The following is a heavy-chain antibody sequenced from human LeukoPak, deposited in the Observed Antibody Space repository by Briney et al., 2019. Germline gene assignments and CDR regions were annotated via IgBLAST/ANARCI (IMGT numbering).Heavy chain of an antibody. V-gene: IGHV3-43*02. Sequence: GGSLRLSCAASGFTFDDYAMHWVRQAPGKGLEWVSLISGDGISTFYADSVKGRFTISRDNSKNSQYLQMNSLRTEDTALYYCAKDMKGAVAGTMLYWGQGTLVTVSS. D-gene: IGHD6-19*01. J-gene: IGHJ4*02. CDR2: ISGDGIST. CDR3: AKDMKGAVAGTMLY. CDR1: GFTFDDYA.